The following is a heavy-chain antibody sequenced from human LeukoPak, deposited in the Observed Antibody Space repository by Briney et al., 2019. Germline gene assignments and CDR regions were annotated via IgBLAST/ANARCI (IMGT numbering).Heavy chain of an antibody. D-gene: IGHD5-24*01. J-gene: IGHJ3*02. Sequence: SETLSLTCTVSGGSISSGDYYWSWIRQPPEKGLEWIGYIYYSGSTYYNPSLKSRVTISVDTSKNQFSLKLRSVTAADTAVYYCARHVTISGPYDASDIWGQGTMVTVSP. CDR3: ARHVTISGPYDASDI. CDR1: GGSISSGDYY. V-gene: IGHV4-30-4*01. CDR2: IYYSGST.